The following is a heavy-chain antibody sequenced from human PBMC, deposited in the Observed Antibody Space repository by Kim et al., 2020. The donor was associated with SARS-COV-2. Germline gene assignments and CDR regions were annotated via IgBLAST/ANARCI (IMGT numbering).Heavy chain of an antibody. D-gene: IGHD1-26*01. V-gene: IGHV3-74*03. Sequence: GGSLRLSCAASGFTVSTYWMHWVRQAPGKGLVWVSRIFGDGTTTTYADFVKGRFTISRDGANNMAYLQMNSLIAEDTAVYYFARGAGGARPDFWGQGTLVTVSS. CDR2: IFGDGTTT. CDR3: ARGAGGARPDF. CDR1: GFTVSTYW. J-gene: IGHJ4*02.